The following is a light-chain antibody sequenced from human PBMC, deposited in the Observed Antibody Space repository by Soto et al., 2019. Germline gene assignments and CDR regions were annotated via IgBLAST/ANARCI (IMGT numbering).Light chain of an antibody. V-gene: IGLV2-23*01. J-gene: IGLJ1*01. CDR1: SSDVGSYNL. Sequence: QSALTQPASVSGSPGQSITISCTGTSSDVGSYNLLSWYQQHPGKAPKLMIYEGTKRPSGVSNRFSGSKSGNTASLTISGLQAEDEADYYCCSYAGSNSYVFGTGTKVTVL. CDR3: CSYAGSNSYV. CDR2: EGT.